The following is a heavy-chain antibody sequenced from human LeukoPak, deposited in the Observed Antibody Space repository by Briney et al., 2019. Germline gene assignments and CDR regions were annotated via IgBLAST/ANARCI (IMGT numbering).Heavy chain of an antibody. J-gene: IGHJ4*02. CDR1: GFTFSDYY. V-gene: IGHV3-11*05. Sequence: PGGSLRLSCAASGFTFSDYYMSWIRQAPGKGLEWVSYISSSSSYTNYADSVKGRFTISRDNAKNSLYLQMNSLRAEGTAVYYCARVMGPYGSGSYYKAGFDYWGQGTLVTVSS. D-gene: IGHD3-10*01. CDR3: ARVMGPYGSGSYYKAGFDY. CDR2: ISSSSSYT.